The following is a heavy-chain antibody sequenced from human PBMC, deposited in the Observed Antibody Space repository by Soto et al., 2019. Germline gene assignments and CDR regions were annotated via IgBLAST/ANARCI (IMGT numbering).Heavy chain of an antibody. CDR3: ASPSLAV. J-gene: IGHJ6*02. CDR2: IHYSGST. V-gene: IGHV4-59*08. Sequence: SQTPSLTCTVSGGSISSEYWSWIRQPPGKGLEWIGYIHYSGSTNYNPSLKSRVTISVDTSKNQFSLKLSSVTAADTAVYYCASPSLAVWGQGTTVTVSS. CDR1: GGSISSEY.